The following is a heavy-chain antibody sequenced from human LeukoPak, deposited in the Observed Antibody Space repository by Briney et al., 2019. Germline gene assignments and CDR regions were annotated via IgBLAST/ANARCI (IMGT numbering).Heavy chain of an antibody. CDR2: IDYSGST. J-gene: IGHJ3*02. D-gene: IGHD2-21*02. V-gene: IGHV4-61*01. CDR3: ARDLAYCGGDCYEFGPHDAFDI. CDR1: GGSVSSGSYY. Sequence: SATLSLTCTVSGGSVSSGSYYWSWIGQPPVKGLDWIGYIDYSGSTNYNPSLKSRATISVDTSKNQFSLKLSSVTAADTAVYYCARDLAYCGGDCYEFGPHDAFDIWGQGTMVTVFS.